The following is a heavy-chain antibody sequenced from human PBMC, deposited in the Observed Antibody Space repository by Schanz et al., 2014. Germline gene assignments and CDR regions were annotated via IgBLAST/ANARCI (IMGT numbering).Heavy chain of an antibody. J-gene: IGHJ3*02. CDR3: AKSDAFDI. Sequence: EVQLVESGGGLVQPGGSLRLSCAASGFSFSRYSMNWVRQAPGKGLEWISYISSSSSTIYHADSVKGRFTISRDNAKNTLYLQMNSLRAEDTAVYYCAKSDAFDIWGQGTLVTVSP. CDR2: ISSSSSTI. V-gene: IGHV3-48*04. CDR1: GFSFSRYS.